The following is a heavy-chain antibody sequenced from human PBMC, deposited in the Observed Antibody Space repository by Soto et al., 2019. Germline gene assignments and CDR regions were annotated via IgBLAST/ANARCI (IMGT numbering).Heavy chain of an antibody. Sequence: QVQLVESGGGVVQPGRSLRLSCAASGFTFSSYGMHWVRQAPGKGLEWVAVIWYDGSNKYYADSVKGRFTISRDNYXNTLYLQMNSLRAEDTAVYYCARDDCSGGRCYPDYWGQGTLVTVSS. CDR1: GFTFSSYG. CDR2: IWYDGSNK. J-gene: IGHJ4*02. D-gene: IGHD2-15*01. V-gene: IGHV3-33*01. CDR3: ARDDCSGGRCYPDY.